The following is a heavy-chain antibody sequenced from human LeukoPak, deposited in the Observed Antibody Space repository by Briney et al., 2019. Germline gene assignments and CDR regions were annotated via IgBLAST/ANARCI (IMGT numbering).Heavy chain of an antibody. V-gene: IGHV3-23*01. D-gene: IGHD2-2*01. CDR3: AKVLRVVVVPAAMGGFHY. CDR2: INRSGST. J-gene: IGHJ4*02. CDR1: GFTFSSYA. Sequence: GGSLRLSCAASGFTFSSYAMSWVRQAPGKGLEWVSTINRSGSTYDADSVKGRFTISRDNSKNTLYLQMNSLRAEDTAVYYCAKVLRVVVVPAAMGGFHYWGQGTLVTVSS.